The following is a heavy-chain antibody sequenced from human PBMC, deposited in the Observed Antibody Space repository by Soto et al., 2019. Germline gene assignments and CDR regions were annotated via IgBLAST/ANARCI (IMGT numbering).Heavy chain of an antibody. D-gene: IGHD2-8*02. Sequence: GGSLRLSCAASGFAFDDYALHWVRQVPGKGLEWVSGISWNSVAIHYADSVKGRFTISRDNAKNSLYLQMNNLRGEDTALYYCAKATRLTDTGSDWGQGALVTVSS. CDR3: AKATRLTDTGSD. CDR2: ISWNSVAI. V-gene: IGHV3-9*01. J-gene: IGHJ4*02. CDR1: GFAFDDYA.